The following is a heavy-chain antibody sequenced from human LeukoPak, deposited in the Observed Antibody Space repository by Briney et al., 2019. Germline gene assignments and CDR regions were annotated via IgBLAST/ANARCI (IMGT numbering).Heavy chain of an antibody. CDR2: IYTSGST. V-gene: IGHV4-61*02. CDR3: ARAVYDFWSGYSSYYYYMDV. J-gene: IGHJ6*03. CDR1: GGSISSGSYY. D-gene: IGHD3-3*01. Sequence: SQTLSLTCTVSGGSISSGSYYWSWIRQPAGKGLEWIGRIYTSGSTNYNPSLKSRVTISVDTSKNQFSLKLSSVTAADTAVYYCARAVYDFWSGYSSYYYYMDVWGKGTTVTVSS.